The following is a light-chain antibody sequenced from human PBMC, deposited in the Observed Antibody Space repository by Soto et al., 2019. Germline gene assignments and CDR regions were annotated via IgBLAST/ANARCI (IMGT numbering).Light chain of an antibody. J-gene: IGKJ3*01. Sequence: EIVLTQSPATLSLSPGERATLSCRASQSVSSYLAWYQQKPGQAPRLLIYDASNRATGIPARFSGSGSGTDITLTISSLEPEDFAVYYCQQRSNWPPFPLGPGTKVDIK. CDR3: QQRSNWPPFP. CDR1: QSVSSY. CDR2: DAS. V-gene: IGKV3-11*01.